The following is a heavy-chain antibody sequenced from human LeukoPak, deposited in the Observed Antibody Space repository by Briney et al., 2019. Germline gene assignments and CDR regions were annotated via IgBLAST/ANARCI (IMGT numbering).Heavy chain of an antibody. CDR1: GFTFSSYS. CDR2: ISSSSSTI. V-gene: IGHV3-48*01. CDR3: ARAWRYVDV. J-gene: IGHJ6*04. Sequence: AGYLRLSCAASGFTFSSYSMNWVRQAPGKGLEWVSYISSSSSTIYYADSVKGRFTISRDNAKNSLYLQMNSLRAEDTAVYYCARAWRYVDVWGKGTTVTVSS. D-gene: IGHD1-14*01.